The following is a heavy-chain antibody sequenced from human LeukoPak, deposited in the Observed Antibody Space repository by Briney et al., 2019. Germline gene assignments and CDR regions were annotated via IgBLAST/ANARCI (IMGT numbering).Heavy chain of an antibody. D-gene: IGHD2-15*01. CDR3: ARDVCSSSSCYDY. Sequence: SETLSLTCTVSGGSVSSGGYYWRWIRQPPGKGLEWIGYIYNSGSANYNPSLKSRVTISVDTSKNQFSLKLSSVTAADTAVYYCARDVCSSSSCYDYWGQGTLVTVSS. V-gene: IGHV4-61*08. J-gene: IGHJ4*02. CDR2: IYNSGSA. CDR1: GGSVSSGGYY.